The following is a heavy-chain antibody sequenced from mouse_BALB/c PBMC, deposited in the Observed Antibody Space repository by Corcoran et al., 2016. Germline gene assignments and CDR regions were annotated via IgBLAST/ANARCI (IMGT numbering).Heavy chain of an antibody. CDR3: ARKGDFYGKSAMDY. D-gene: IGHD2-1*01. V-gene: IGHV1-18*01. CDR2: INPNNGGT. Sequence: EVLLQQSGPELVKPGASVKIPCKASGYTFTDYNMAWVKQSHGKSLEWIGDINPNNGGTIYNQKFKGKATLTVDKSSSTAYMELRSLTSEDTAVYYCARKGDFYGKSAMDYWGQGTSVTVSS. J-gene: IGHJ4*01. CDR1: GYTFTDYN.